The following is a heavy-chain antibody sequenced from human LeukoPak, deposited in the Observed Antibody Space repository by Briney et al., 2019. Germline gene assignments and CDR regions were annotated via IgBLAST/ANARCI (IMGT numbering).Heavy chain of an antibody. Sequence: GESLKISCKGSAYIFTNSWIVWVRQVPGKGLEWMGIIYPSDSDTRYSPSFQGQVTISADKSINTAYLQWSSLKASDTAIYYCARRAADTFDIRGQGTMVSVSS. D-gene: IGHD6-25*01. V-gene: IGHV5-51*01. J-gene: IGHJ3*02. CDR1: AYIFTNSW. CDR3: ARRAADTFDI. CDR2: IYPSDSDT.